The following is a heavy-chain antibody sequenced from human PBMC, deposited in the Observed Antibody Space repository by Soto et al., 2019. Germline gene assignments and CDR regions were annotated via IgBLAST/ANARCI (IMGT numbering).Heavy chain of an antibody. Sequence: QVQLQESGPGLVKPSETLSLTCTVSGGSISNYYWSWIRQPPGKGLEWIGYIYHSGSTNYNPSLKSRVTISLDTSKNQFSLRLSSVTAADTAVYFCARRDSSGYYGHWGLGTLVTVSS. CDR2: IYHSGST. J-gene: IGHJ4*02. D-gene: IGHD3-22*01. V-gene: IGHV4-59*01. CDR1: GGSISNYY. CDR3: ARRDSSGYYGH.